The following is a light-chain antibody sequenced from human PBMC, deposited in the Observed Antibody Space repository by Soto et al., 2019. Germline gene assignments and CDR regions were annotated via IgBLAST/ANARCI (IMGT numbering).Light chain of an antibody. CDR2: DSY. CDR1: ENVDIH. J-gene: IGKJ4*01. CDR3: LQRRNWPPLT. V-gene: IGKV3-11*01. Sequence: EVILTQSPATLSLSPGERATLSCRASENVDIHLAWYQQKPGQAPRLLIYDSYNRATGIPPRFSGSGSGTDFTLTISSLEPEDFAVYYCLQRRNWPPLTFGGGTKVEIK.